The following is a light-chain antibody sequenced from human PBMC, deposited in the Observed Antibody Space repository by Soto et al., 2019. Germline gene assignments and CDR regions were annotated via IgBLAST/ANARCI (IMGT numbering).Light chain of an antibody. J-gene: IGLJ1*01. CDR3: SSFTSRCTFV. Sequence: QSALTQPASVSGSPGQSIAISCTGTRSDVGAHNYVSWYQQHPGKAPKLMISEVTNRPSGVSDRFSGSKSGNTASLTISGLQAEDEADYYCSSFTSRCTFVFGTGTKLTVL. CDR2: EVT. V-gene: IGLV2-14*01. CDR1: RSDVGAHNY.